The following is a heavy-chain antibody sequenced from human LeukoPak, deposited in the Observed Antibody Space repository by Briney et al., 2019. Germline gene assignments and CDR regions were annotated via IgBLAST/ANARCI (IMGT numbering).Heavy chain of an antibody. CDR3: AKRGNYDNSGHYPFDY. CDR1: GFTFSSYG. CDR2: IKYDGNNK. D-gene: IGHD3-22*01. J-gene: IGHJ4*02. V-gene: IGHV3-30*19. Sequence: GRSLRLSCAASGFTFSSYGIHWVRQAPGKGLEWVAFIKYDGNNKFYAASVKGRFTISRDNSKNTLYLQVNSLRPEDTAVYYCAKRGNYDNSGHYPFDYWGQGTLVTVSS.